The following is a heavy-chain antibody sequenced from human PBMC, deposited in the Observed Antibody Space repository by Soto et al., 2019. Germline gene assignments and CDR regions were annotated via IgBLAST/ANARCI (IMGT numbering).Heavy chain of an antibody. Sequence: GGSLRLSCAASGFPFSSYAMTWVRQTPGKGLEWVSGISGSGGITYYADSVKGRFTIPRDNSNNTLFLQMHSLRADDTAVYYCAKSLSASPNYFFDSWGQGTLVTVSS. CDR1: GFPFSSYA. D-gene: IGHD1-1*01. CDR3: AKSLSASPNYFFDS. J-gene: IGHJ4*02. V-gene: IGHV3-23*01. CDR2: ISGSGGIT.